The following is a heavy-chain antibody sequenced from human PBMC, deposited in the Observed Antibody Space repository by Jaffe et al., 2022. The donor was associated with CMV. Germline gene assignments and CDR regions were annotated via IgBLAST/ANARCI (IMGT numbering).Heavy chain of an antibody. D-gene: IGHD1-1*01. CDR1: GGSIKNYY. CDR3: AKESAFATNSAFDH. Sequence: QVHLKESGPGLVRPSETLSLTCIVSGGSIKNYYWSWIRQPAGKGLEWIGRIYSSGTTTYNPSLKSRITMSVDTSNNQISLKMTYVTAADTATYYCAKESAFATNSAFDHWGQGTLVTVSS. J-gene: IGHJ4*02. CDR2: IYSSGTT. V-gene: IGHV4-4*07.